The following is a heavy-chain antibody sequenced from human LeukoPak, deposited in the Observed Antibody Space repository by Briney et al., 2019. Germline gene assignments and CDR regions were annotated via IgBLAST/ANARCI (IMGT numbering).Heavy chain of an antibody. J-gene: IGHJ6*03. CDR2: ISGSGGST. CDR3: ARSGDYVPYYYYYMDV. CDR1: GFTFSSYA. D-gene: IGHD4-17*01. Sequence: GGSLRLSCAASGFTFSSYAMSWVRQVPGKGLEWVSAISGSGGSTYYADSVKGRFTISRDNSKKTLYLQMNSLRTEDTALYYCARSGDYVPYYYYYMDVWGEGTTVTVSS. V-gene: IGHV3-23*01.